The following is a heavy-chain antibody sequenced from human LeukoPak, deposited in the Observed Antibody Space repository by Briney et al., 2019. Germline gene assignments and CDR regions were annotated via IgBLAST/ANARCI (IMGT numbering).Heavy chain of an antibody. V-gene: IGHV4-59*01. D-gene: IGHD5-18*01. CDR2: IYYSGNT. CDR1: GGSISSYY. J-gene: IGHJ3*02. CDR3: ARVREYNYVYDAFDI. Sequence: SETLSLTCTVSGGSISSYYWSWIRPPPGKGLEWIGYIYYSGNTNYNPSLKSRVTISVDTSKNQFSLKLSSVTAADTAVYYCARVREYNYVYDAFDIWGQGTMVTVSS.